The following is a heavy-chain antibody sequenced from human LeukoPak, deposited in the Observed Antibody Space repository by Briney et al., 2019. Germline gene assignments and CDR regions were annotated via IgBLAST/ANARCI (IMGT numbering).Heavy chain of an antibody. Sequence: SETLSLTCTVSGGSISSGGYYWSWIRQPPGKGLEWIGYIYHSGSTYNNPSLKSRVTISVDRSKNQFSLKLSSVTAADTAVYYCARPVVPAAPWGAFDIWGQGTMVTVSS. V-gene: IGHV4-30-2*01. CDR1: GGSISSGGYY. J-gene: IGHJ3*02. CDR2: IYHSGST. D-gene: IGHD2-2*01. CDR3: ARPVVPAAPWGAFDI.